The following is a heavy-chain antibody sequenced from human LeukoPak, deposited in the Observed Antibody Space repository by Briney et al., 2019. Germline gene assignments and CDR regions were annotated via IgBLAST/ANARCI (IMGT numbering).Heavy chain of an antibody. CDR2: IYYSGST. D-gene: IGHD3-10*01. CDR1: GGSISSYY. J-gene: IGHJ6*02. Sequence: SETLSLTCTVSGGSISSYYWSWIRQPPGKGLEWIGYIYYSGSTNYNPSLKSRVTISVDTSKNQFSLKLSSVNAADTAVYYCAGDRITMVRGVTYYYYGMDVWGQGTTVTVSS. V-gene: IGHV4-59*01. CDR3: AGDRITMVRGVTYYYYGMDV.